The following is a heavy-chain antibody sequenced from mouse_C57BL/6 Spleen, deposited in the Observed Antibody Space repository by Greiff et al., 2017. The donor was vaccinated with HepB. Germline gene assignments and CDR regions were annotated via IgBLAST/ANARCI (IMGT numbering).Heavy chain of an antibody. CDR3: AREAGTGFDY. J-gene: IGHJ2*01. Sequence: QVQLQQSGAELVRPGSSVKLSCKASGYTFTSYWMDWVKQRPGQGLEWIGNIYPSDSETHYNQKFKDKATLTVDKSSSTAYMQLSSLTSEDSAVYYCAREAGTGFDYWGQGTTLTVSS. CDR2: IYPSDSET. D-gene: IGHD4-1*01. CDR1: GYTFTSYW. V-gene: IGHV1-61*01.